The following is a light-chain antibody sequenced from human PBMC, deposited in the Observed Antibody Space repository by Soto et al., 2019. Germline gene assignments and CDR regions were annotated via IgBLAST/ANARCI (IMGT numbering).Light chain of an antibody. V-gene: IGKV3-15*01. CDR3: QQYYNWPRT. CDR2: GAS. J-gene: IGKJ1*01. CDR1: QSVRSN. Sequence: EIVMTQSPATLSVSPGEGVTLSCRACQSVRSNLAWYQQKPGQAPRLLIYGASTRATGIPARFSGSGSGTEFTLSISSLQSEDFAVYYCQQYYNWPRTFGQGTKVEI.